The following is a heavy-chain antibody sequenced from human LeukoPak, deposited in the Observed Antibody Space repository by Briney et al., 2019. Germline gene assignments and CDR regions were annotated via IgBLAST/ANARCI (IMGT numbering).Heavy chain of an antibody. J-gene: IGHJ6*02. CDR3: AKDRNAIFGDV. CDR2: VSGSGSST. Sequence: PGGSLRLSCAASRFTFSTYAMSWVRQAPGKGLEWVSTVSGSGSSTYYADSVKGRFTISRDNSKNTLYLQMHSLRAEDTAIYYCAKDRNAIFGDVWGQGTTVTVSS. CDR1: RFTFSTYA. D-gene: IGHD3-3*01. V-gene: IGHV3-23*01.